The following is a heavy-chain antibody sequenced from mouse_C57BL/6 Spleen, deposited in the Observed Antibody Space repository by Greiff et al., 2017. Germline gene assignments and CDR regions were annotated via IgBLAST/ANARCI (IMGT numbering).Heavy chain of an antibody. V-gene: IGHV1-52*01. CDR3: ARGVFYGSRTPFAY. CDR1: GYTFTSYW. CDR2: IDPSDSET. Sequence: VQLQQPGAELVRPGSSVKLSCKASGYTFTSYWMHWVKQRPIQGLEWIGNIDPSDSETHYNQKFKDKATLTVDKSSSTAYMQLSSLTSEDSAVYYCARGVFYGSRTPFAYWGQGTLVTVSA. J-gene: IGHJ3*01. D-gene: IGHD1-1*01.